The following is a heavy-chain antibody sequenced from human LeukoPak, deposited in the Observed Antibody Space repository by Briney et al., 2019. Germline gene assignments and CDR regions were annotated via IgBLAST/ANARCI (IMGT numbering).Heavy chain of an antibody. CDR1: GGSISSDY. Sequence: SETLSLTCTVSGGSISSDYWNWIRQPPGKGLEWIGYIYYSRTTNYNPSLKSRVTISVDTSKNQFSLKLSSVTAADTAVYCCARDSDYDFWSGYPSYFDYWGQGTLVTVSS. CDR3: ARDSDYDFWSGYPSYFDY. CDR2: IYYSRTT. V-gene: IGHV4-59*12. D-gene: IGHD3-3*01. J-gene: IGHJ4*02.